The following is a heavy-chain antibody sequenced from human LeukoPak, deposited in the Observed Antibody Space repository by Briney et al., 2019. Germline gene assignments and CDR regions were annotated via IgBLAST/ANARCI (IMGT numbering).Heavy chain of an antibody. Sequence: GGSLRLSCAASGFTFSSYAMSWVRQAPGKGLEWVSAISGSGGSTYYADSVKGRFTISRDNSKNTLYLQMNSLKAEDTAVYYCAKDLSRFPLYDAFDIWGQGTMVTVSS. CDR3: AKDLSRFPLYDAFDI. CDR1: GFTFSSYA. D-gene: IGHD2-2*02. J-gene: IGHJ3*02. V-gene: IGHV3-23*01. CDR2: ISGSGGST.